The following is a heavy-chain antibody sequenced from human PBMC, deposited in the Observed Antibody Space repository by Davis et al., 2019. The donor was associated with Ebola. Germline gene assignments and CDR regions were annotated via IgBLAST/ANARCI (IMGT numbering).Heavy chain of an antibody. CDR1: GNTFPNYW. CDR3: ARHSSWPSYYFDS. J-gene: IGHJ4*02. D-gene: IGHD3-10*01. CDR2: IYPGDSNP. Sequence: GESLKISCKGSGNTFPNYWIAWVRQMPGKGLEWVGTIYPGDSNPRYSPSFQGQVTISADKSVSTAYLQWSSLRASDTAMYYCARHSSWPSYYFDSWGQGTLVTVSS. V-gene: IGHV5-51*01.